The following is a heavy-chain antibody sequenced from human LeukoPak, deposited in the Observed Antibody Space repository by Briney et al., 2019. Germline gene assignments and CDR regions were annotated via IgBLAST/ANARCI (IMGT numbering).Heavy chain of an antibody. D-gene: IGHD1-14*01. CDR2: IRSDGSIE. Sequence: GGSLRLSCAASGFSVSTNYMTWVRQAPGTGLEWVAFIRSDGSIEFYADSVKGRFTISRDNAKNTLYQQMNSLRAGDAALYYCAKDQPEAYFDYWGQGTLVTVSS. CDR3: AKDQPEAYFDY. V-gene: IGHV3-30*02. CDR1: GFSVSTNY. J-gene: IGHJ4*02.